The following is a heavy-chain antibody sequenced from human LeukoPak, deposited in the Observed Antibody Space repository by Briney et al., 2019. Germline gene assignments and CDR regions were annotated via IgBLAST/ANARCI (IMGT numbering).Heavy chain of an antibody. CDR2: ISSSSSTI. V-gene: IGHV3-48*04. J-gene: IGHJ4*02. CDR1: GFTFSSYS. D-gene: IGHD5-18*01. Sequence: GGSLRLSCAASGFTFSSYSMNWVRQAPGKGLEWVSYISSSSSTIYYADSVKGRFTVSRDNAKNSLYLQMNSLRAEDTAVYYCARDAYGYVGDFDYWGQGTLVTVSS. CDR3: ARDAYGYVGDFDY.